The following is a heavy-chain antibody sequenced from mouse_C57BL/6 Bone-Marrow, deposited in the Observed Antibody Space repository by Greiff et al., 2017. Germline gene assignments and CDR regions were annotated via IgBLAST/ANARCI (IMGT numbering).Heavy chain of an antibody. CDR2: FHPYNDDT. CDR1: GYTFTTYP. CDR3: ARRAYYDYAWFAY. Sequence: VQLKESGAELVKPGASVKMSCKASGYTFTTYPIEWMKQNHGKSLEWIGNFHPYNDDTKYNEKFKGKATLTVEKSSSTVYLELSRLTSDDSAVYYCARRAYYDYAWFAYWGQGTLVTVSA. D-gene: IGHD2-4*01. J-gene: IGHJ3*01. V-gene: IGHV1-47*01.